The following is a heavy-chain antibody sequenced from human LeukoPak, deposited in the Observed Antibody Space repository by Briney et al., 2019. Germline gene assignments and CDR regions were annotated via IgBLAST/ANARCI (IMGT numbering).Heavy chain of an antibody. CDR1: GDSVSSNSAA. CDR2: THYRSKWYN. Sequence: SQTLSLTCAIPGDSVSSNSAAWDWITQSPSRGLEWLGRTHYRSKWYNDYAVSVKSRITINPDTSKNQFSLQLNSVTPEDTAVYYCARAGGGSSWFEYGMDVWGQGTTVTVSS. CDR3: ARAGGGSSWFEYGMDV. J-gene: IGHJ6*02. D-gene: IGHD6-13*01. V-gene: IGHV6-1*01.